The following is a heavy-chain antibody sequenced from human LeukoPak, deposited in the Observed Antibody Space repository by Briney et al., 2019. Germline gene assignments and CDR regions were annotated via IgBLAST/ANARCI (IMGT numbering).Heavy chain of an antibody. J-gene: IGHJ4*02. V-gene: IGHV3-33*01. D-gene: IGHD3-22*01. CDR2: IWYDGTNK. Sequence: GGSLRLSCAASGFTFSSYGMHWVRQAAGKGLEWVAVIWYDGTNKYYADSVKGRFTISRDSSKNTLYLQMNSLRVEDTAVYYGARAAYDSTGYLTLWGQGTLVTVSS. CDR1: GFTFSSYG. CDR3: ARAAYDSTGYLTL.